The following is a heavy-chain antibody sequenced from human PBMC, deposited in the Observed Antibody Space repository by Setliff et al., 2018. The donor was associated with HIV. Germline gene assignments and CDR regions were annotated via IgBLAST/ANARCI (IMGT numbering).Heavy chain of an antibody. V-gene: IGHV4-34*01. CDR2: INHSGNT. J-gene: IGHJ4*02. CDR3: ARHGLRFLACFDY. D-gene: IGHD3-3*01. CDR1: GGSFSGYY. Sequence: SETLSLTCAFNGGSFSGYYWMWIRQSPGEGLEWIGEINHSGNTNYNPSLKSRVTMSGDTSKNQFSLNLTSVTAAGTAVYFCARHGLRFLACFDYWGQGALVTVSS.